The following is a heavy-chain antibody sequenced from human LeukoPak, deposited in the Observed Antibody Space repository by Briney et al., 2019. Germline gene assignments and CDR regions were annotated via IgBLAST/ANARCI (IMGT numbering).Heavy chain of an antibody. J-gene: IGHJ5*01. V-gene: IGHV4-59*01. D-gene: IGHD1-26*01. CDR3: ARDQGSWWFDS. CDR1: GGSMSNYY. Sequence: SETLSLTCSVSGGSMSNYYWSWIRQLPGKGLEWIGYIYYSGSTDYNSSLKSRATISLDTSKNQFSLKLTSVTAADTAVYYCARDQGSWWFDSWGEGTLVTVS. CDR2: IYYSGST.